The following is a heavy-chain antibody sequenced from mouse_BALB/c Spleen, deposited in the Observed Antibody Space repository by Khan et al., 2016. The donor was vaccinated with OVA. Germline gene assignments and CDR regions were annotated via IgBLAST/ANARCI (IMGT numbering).Heavy chain of an antibody. J-gene: IGHJ3*01. CDR3: SRSNGNYWFAY. CDR2: INTYTGEA. CDR1: GYTLTNYG. D-gene: IGHD2-1*01. V-gene: IGHV9-3-1*01. Sequence: QIQLVQSGPELKEPGETVKISCKASGYTLTNYGMNWVKQAPGKGLKWMGWINTYTGEATYADDFKGRFAFSLETSASTAYLQINNLKNEDTATYFCSRSNGNYWFAYWGQGTLVTVSA.